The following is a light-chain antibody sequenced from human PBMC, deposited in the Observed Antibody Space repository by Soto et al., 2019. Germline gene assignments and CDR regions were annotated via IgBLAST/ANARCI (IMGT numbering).Light chain of an antibody. CDR3: QVWDSSSDHRVV. V-gene: IGLV2-14*02. J-gene: IGLJ2*01. CDR2: EDS. Sequence: QSALTQPASVSGSPGQSLTISCTGTSSDVGSYNLVSWYQHHPGKAPKFIIYEDSKRPSGVSDRFSGSKSGNTASLTITRVEAGDEADYHCQVWDSSSDHRVVFGGGTKLTVL. CDR1: SSDVGSYNL.